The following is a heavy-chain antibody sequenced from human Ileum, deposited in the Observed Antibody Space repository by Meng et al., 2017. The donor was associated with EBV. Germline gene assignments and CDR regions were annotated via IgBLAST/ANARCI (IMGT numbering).Heavy chain of an antibody. D-gene: IGHD5-24*01. Sequence: QVPLPESGPGLVKPSGTLFLIFVVFDGFISSSNWWSWVRQPPGKGLEWIGQIYYSGSPSYNPSLKSRVTMSVDKSKNQVSLNLNSVTAADTALYYCARHSGYNQGYWGQGTLVTVSS. CDR3: ARHSGYNQGY. V-gene: IGHV4-4*02. CDR2: IYYSGSP. CDR1: DGFISSSNW. J-gene: IGHJ4*02.